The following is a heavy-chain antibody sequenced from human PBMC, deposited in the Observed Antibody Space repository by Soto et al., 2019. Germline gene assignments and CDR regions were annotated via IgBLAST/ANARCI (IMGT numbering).Heavy chain of an antibody. V-gene: IGHV1-69*06. Sequence: QVQLVQSGAELKKPGSSVKVSCKASGGTFSSYAISWVRQAPGQGLEWMGGIIPIFGTANYAQKFQGRVSITADKSTSTAYMELSILRSEHTAVYYCARGGYDNDYYYYGMDVWGQGTTVTVSS. CDR3: ARGGYDNDYYYYGMDV. D-gene: IGHD5-12*01. J-gene: IGHJ6*02. CDR2: IIPIFGTA. CDR1: GGTFSSYA.